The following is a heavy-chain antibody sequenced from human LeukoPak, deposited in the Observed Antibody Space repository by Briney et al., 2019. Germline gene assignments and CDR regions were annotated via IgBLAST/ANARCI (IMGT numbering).Heavy chain of an antibody. Sequence: GGSRRLSGAASGFTFSSYWMHWVRPAPGKGLVWVSLINSDGSSTSYADSVKGRFTISRDNAKNTLYLQMTSLRAEDTAVYYCARGVGYCSSTSCYWWFDPWGQGTLVTVSS. CDR3: ARGVGYCSSTSCYWWFDP. V-gene: IGHV3-74*01. J-gene: IGHJ5*02. D-gene: IGHD2-2*01. CDR2: INSDGSST. CDR1: GFTFSSYW.